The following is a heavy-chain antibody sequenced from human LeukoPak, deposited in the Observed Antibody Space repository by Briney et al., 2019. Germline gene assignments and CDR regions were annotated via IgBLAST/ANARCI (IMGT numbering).Heavy chain of an antibody. J-gene: IGHJ4*02. V-gene: IGHV4-39*07. CDR2: IYYSGST. Sequence: PSETLSLTCTVSGGSISSSSYYWGWIRQPPGKGLEWIGSIYYSGSTYYNPSLKSRVTISVDTSKNQFSLKPSSVTAADTAVYYCAREGETTVVTSFDYWGQGTLVTVSS. CDR1: GGSISSSSYY. D-gene: IGHD4-23*01. CDR3: AREGETTVVTSFDY.